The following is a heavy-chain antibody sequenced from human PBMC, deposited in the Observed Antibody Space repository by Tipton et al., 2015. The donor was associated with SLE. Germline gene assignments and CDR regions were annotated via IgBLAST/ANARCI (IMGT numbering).Heavy chain of an antibody. CDR2: VNYIGST. CDR3: ARVPASSSWAYYFDF. D-gene: IGHD6-13*01. J-gene: IGHJ4*02. CDR1: GGSIGNYY. V-gene: IGHV4-59*01. Sequence: QLVQSGTEVKPSETLSLTCSVSGGSIGNYYWSWIRQPPGTGLEWIGYVNYIGSTNYNPSLRSRVTISVGRSKNQFSLKLSSVTAADTAVYYCARVPASSSWAYYFDFWGQGTLVSVSS.